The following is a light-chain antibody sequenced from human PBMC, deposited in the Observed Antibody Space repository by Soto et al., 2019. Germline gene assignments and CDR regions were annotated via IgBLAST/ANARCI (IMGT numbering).Light chain of an antibody. J-gene: IGLJ1*01. CDR1: SSNGGGSS. CDR3: AAWDYSLSAYV. V-gene: IGLV1-44*01. CDR2: TDS. Sequence: QSVLTQPLWASATPGQRFTISCSGSSSNGGGSSVNWYQHLPGTAPKLLIYTDSRRPSGVPDRFSGSKSGTSASLTISGPQSDDEAYYYCAAWDYSLSAYVFGTGTKVTVL.